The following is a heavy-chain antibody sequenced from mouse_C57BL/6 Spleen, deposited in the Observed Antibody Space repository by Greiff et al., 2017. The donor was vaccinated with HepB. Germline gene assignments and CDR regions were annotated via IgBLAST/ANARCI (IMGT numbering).Heavy chain of an antibody. Sequence: QVQLQQSGPGLVQPSQSLSITCTVSGFSLTSYGVHWVRQSPGKGLEWLGVIWSGGSTDYNAAFISRLSISKDNSKSQVFFKMNSLQADDTAIYYCALKGGYYGSRRWYFDVWGTGTTVTVSS. J-gene: IGHJ1*03. V-gene: IGHV2-2*01. CDR1: GFSLTSYG. CDR2: IWSGGST. D-gene: IGHD1-1*01. CDR3: ALKGGYYGSRRWYFDV.